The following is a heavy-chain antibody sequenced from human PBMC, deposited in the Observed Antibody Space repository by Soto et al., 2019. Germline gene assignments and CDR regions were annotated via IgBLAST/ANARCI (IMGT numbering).Heavy chain of an antibody. CDR3: ARDADTVTTRGHSVPRMVDV. Sequence: ASVKVSCKASGYTFTSYYMHWVRQAPGQGLEWMGIINPSGGSTSYAQKFQGRVTMTRDTSTSTVYMELSSPRSEDTAVYYCARDADTVTTRGHSVPRMVDVWGQGTTVTVS. D-gene: IGHD4-4*01. J-gene: IGHJ6*02. V-gene: IGHV1-46*01. CDR1: GYTFTSYY. CDR2: INPSGGST.